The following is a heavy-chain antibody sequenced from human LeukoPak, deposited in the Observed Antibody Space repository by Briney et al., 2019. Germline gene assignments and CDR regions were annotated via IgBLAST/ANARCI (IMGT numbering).Heavy chain of an antibody. D-gene: IGHD2-2*01. Sequence: SETPSLTCTVSGGSISSYYWSWIRQPPGKGLEWIGYIYYSGSTNYNPSLKSRATISVDTSKNQFSLKLSSVTAADTAVYYCARGTDHDIVVVPAATGPYYFDYWAREPWSPSPQ. J-gene: IGHJ4*02. CDR2: IYYSGST. V-gene: IGHV4-59*01. CDR3: ARGTDHDIVVVPAATGPYYFDY. CDR1: GGSISSYY.